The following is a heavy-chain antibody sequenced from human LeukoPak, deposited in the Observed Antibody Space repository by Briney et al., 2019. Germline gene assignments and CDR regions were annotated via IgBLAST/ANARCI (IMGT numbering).Heavy chain of an antibody. CDR2: LSGSGGST. CDR1: GFTFSSYA. CDR3: AKDDGYFYGFDY. J-gene: IGHJ4*02. Sequence: PGGSLRLSCAASGFTFSSYAMSWVRQAPGKGLEWVSALSGSGGSTYYADSLKGRFTISRDNSKNTLCLQTNSLRAEDTAVYYCAKDDGYFYGFDYWGQGTLVTVSS. D-gene: IGHD5-18*01. V-gene: IGHV3-23*01.